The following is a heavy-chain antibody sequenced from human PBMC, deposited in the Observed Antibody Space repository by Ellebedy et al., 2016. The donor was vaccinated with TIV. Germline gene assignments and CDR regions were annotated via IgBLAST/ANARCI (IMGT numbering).Heavy chain of an antibody. J-gene: IGHJ4*02. D-gene: IGHD6-19*01. CDR2: INSDGSSA. V-gene: IGHV3-74*01. CDR3: ATAGWYRCDY. Sequence: GESLKISCEASGFTFSNYWMHWVRQAPGKGLVWVSRINSDGSSASYGDSAKGRFTISRDNAKNTLYLQINSLRDEDTAVYYCATAGWYRCDYWGQGTLVTVSS. CDR1: GFTFSNYW.